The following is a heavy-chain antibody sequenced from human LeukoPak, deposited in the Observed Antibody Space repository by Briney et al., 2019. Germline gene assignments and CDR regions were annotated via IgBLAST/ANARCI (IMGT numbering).Heavy chain of an antibody. CDR3: ARDFKEDYYDSSGYYYYYGMDV. V-gene: IGHV4-59*01. J-gene: IGHJ6*02. CDR1: GGSISSYY. Sequence: SETLSLTCTVSGGSISSYYWSWIRQPPGKGLEWIGYIYYSGSTNYNPSLKSRVTISVDTSKNQFSLKLSSVTAADTAVYYCARDFKEDYYDSSGYYYYYGMDVWGQGTTVTVSS. CDR2: IYYSGST. D-gene: IGHD3-22*01.